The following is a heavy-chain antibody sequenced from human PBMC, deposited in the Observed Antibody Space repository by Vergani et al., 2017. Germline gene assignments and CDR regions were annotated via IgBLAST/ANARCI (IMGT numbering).Heavy chain of an antibody. J-gene: IGHJ3*02. V-gene: IGHV5-51*01. CDR2: IYPGDSDT. CDR1: GYSFTSYW. D-gene: IGHD3-3*01. Sequence: EVQLVQSGAEVKKPGASLKISCKGSGYSFTSYWIGWVRQMPGKGLEWMGIIYPGDSDTRYSPSFQGQVTISADKSISTAYLQWSSLKASDTAMYYCARQPYYDFWGGLHGAFDIWGQGTMVTVSS. CDR3: ARQPYYDFWGGLHGAFDI.